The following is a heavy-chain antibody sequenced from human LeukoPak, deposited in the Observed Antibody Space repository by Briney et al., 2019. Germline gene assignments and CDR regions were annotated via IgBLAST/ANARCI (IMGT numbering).Heavy chain of an antibody. CDR2: XYYXGSA. CDR1: GASISSYY. V-gene: IGHV4-59*08. Sequence: PSETLSLTCTVSGASISSYYXXXXXXXXXXXXXXXXYXYYXGSANYNPSLKXRXXXSVDTSKNHFSLKLSSVTAADTAVYYCARHWDDSSGDAYAFDIWGQGTMVTVSS. CDR3: ARHWDDSSGDAYAFDI. D-gene: IGHD6-19*01. J-gene: IGHJ3*02.